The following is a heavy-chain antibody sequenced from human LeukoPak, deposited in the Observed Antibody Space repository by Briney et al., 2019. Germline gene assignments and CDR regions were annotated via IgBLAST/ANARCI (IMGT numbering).Heavy chain of an antibody. CDR1: GGSFSGYY. D-gene: IGHD6-13*01. Sequence: PSETLSLTCAVYGGSFSGYYWSWIRQPPGKGLEWIGEINHSGSTNYNPSLKSRVTISVDTSENQFSLKLSSVTAADTAVYYCARGGIAGHWYFDLWGRGTLVTVSS. J-gene: IGHJ2*01. CDR3: ARGGIAGHWYFDL. V-gene: IGHV4-34*01. CDR2: INHSGST.